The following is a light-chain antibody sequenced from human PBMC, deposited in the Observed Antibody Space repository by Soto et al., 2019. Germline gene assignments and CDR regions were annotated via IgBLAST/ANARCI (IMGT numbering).Light chain of an antibody. Sequence: EIVLTQSPATLSLSPGERATLSCRASQSVSSYLAWFQQKPGQTPRLLIYDVSKRAADIPARFSGSGSGTAFTLTISSLEPEDFAVYYCQQRGSWPLTFGGGTKVEIK. J-gene: IGKJ4*01. CDR2: DVS. CDR1: QSVSSY. V-gene: IGKV3-11*01. CDR3: QQRGSWPLT.